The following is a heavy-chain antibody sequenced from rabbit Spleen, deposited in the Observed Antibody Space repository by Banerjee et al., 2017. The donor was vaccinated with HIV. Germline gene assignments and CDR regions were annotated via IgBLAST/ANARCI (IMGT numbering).Heavy chain of an antibody. V-gene: IGHV1S45*01. Sequence: QEQLVESGGGLVQPGGSLKLSCTVSGFDISKYGVTWVRQAPGKGLEWIGCIYVGSGSTHYASWAKGRFTMYKTSSTTVTLQLTSLTAADTATYFCARDLAGVIGWNFYLWGPGTLVTVS. CDR2: IYVGSGST. J-gene: IGHJ4*01. D-gene: IGHD4-1*01. CDR3: ARDLAGVIGWNFYL. CDR1: GFDISKYG.